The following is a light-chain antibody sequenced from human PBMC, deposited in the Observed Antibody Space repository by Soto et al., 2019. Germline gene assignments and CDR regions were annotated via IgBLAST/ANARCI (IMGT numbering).Light chain of an antibody. CDR3: QQYGSSPIT. J-gene: IGKJ5*01. CDR2: DAS. Sequence: EIVLTQSPATLSLSRGERATLSCRASQSVSSYLAWYQQKPGQAPRLLIYDASKRATGIPARFSGSGSGTDFTLTISSVEPDDFAVYYCQQYGSSPITFGQGTRLEIK. V-gene: IGKV3-11*01. CDR1: QSVSSY.